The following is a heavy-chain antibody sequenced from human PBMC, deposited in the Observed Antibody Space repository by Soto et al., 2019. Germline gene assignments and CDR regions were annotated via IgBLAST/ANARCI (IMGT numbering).Heavy chain of an antibody. J-gene: IGHJ6*02. Sequence: SQTLSLTCVISGDSVSSNTASWNWIRQSPSRGLEWLGRTYYRSQWYNDYAVSVKSRITINPDTSKNQFSLQLNSVTPEDTAVYYCARDREGYCSSSTCYQTPQYFYGMDVWGQGTTVTVSS. CDR2: TYYRSQWYN. V-gene: IGHV6-1*01. D-gene: IGHD2-2*01. CDR3: ARDREGYCSSSTCYQTPQYFYGMDV. CDR1: GDSVSSNTAS.